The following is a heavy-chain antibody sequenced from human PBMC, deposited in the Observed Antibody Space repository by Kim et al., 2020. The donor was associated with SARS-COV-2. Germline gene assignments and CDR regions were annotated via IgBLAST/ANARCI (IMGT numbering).Heavy chain of an antibody. CDR3: ARATDSYSTSWFDY. J-gene: IGHJ4*02. Sequence: TPYLKSRVTITLETSKDQFSLRLNSVTAADAAVYFCARATDSYSTSWFDYWGQGILVTVSS. D-gene: IGHD6-13*01. V-gene: IGHV4-59*01.